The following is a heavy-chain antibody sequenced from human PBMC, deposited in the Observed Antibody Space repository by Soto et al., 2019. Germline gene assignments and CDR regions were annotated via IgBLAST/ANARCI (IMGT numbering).Heavy chain of an antibody. CDR1: GFTFSSYS. D-gene: IGHD3-22*01. Sequence: PGGSLRLSCAASGFTFSSYSMNWVRQAPGKGLEWVSYISSSSSTIYYADSVKGRFTISRDNAKNSLYLQMNSLRVEDTAVYYCAKAAAFYYYESSGVSPPNYWGQGTLVTVSS. CDR2: ISSSSSTI. CDR3: AKAAAFYYYESSGVSPPNY. J-gene: IGHJ4*02. V-gene: IGHV3-48*01.